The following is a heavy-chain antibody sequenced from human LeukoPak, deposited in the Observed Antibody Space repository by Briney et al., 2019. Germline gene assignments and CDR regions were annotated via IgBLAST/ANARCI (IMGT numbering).Heavy chain of an antibody. CDR3: ARYCSPITCYLDWFDP. J-gene: IGHJ5*02. Sequence: GGSLRLSCAASGFTFSSYSMNWVRQAPGKGLEWVSYISSSSTIYYADSVKGRFTIFRDNAKNSLYLQMDSLRAEDTAVYYCARYCSPITCYLDWFDPWGQGTLVTVSS. CDR1: GFTFSSYS. V-gene: IGHV3-48*01. D-gene: IGHD2-15*01. CDR2: ISSSSTI.